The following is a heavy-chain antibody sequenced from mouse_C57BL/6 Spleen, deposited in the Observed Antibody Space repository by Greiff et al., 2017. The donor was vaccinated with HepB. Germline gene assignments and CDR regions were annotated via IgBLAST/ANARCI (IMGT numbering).Heavy chain of an antibody. CDR3: ASPGGSSFYYAMDY. V-gene: IGHV1-4*01. J-gene: IGHJ4*01. Sequence: VQLQQSGAELARPGASVKMSCKASGYTFTSYTMHWVKQRPGQGLEWIGYINPSSGYTKYNQKFKDKATLTADKSSSTAYMQLSSLTSEDSAVYYCASPGGSSFYYAMDYWGQGTSVTVS. D-gene: IGHD1-1*01. CDR1: GYTFTSYT. CDR2: INPSSGYT.